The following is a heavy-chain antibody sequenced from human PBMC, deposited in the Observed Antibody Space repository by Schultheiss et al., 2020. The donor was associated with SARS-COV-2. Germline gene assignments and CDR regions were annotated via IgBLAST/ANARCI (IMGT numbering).Heavy chain of an antibody. V-gene: IGHV4-59*10. D-gene: IGHD3-3*01. CDR1: GGSFSGYY. CDR3: ARDKPITIFGVDYGMDV. Sequence: SETLSLTCAVYGGSFSGYYWSWIRQPPGKGLEWIGRIYTSGSTNYNPSLKSRVTISVDTSKNQFSLKLSSVTAADTAVYYCARDKPITIFGVDYGMDVWGQGTTVTVSS. CDR2: IYTSGST. J-gene: IGHJ6*02.